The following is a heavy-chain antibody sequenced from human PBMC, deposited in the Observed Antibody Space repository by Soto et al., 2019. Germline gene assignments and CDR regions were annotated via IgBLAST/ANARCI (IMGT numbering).Heavy chain of an antibody. D-gene: IGHD6-19*01. V-gene: IGHV1-24*01. CDR3: ATFLRFTAGYYYYYALNV. Sequence: GASVKVSCKASGHTDTGLSMHWVRQATGQGLEWMGGFDPEYGETIYAQRFQGRVTMTEDTSTDTASMELSSLRSEDTAVYYCATFLRFTAGYYYYYALNVWGQGTTVTVSS. J-gene: IGHJ6*02. CDR1: GHTDTGLS. CDR2: FDPEYGET.